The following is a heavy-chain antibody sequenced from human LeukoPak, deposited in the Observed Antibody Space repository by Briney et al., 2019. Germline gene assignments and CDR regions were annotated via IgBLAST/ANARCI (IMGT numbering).Heavy chain of an antibody. CDR2: IYPGDSDT. CDR3: ARVGPYCSSTSCWTLRAFDI. V-gene: IGHV5-51*01. J-gene: IGHJ3*02. CDR1: GYSFTSYW. D-gene: IGHD2-2*01. Sequence: GESLKISCKGSGYSFTSYWIGWVRQMPGKGLEWMGIIYPGDSDTRYSPSFQGQVTISADKSISTAYLQWSSLKASDTAMYYCARVGPYCSSTSCWTLRAFDIWGQGTMVTVSS.